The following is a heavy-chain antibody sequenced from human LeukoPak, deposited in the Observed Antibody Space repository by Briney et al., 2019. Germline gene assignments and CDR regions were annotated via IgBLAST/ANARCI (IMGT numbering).Heavy chain of an antibody. V-gene: IGHV3-21*01. Sequence: GGSLRLSCEASGFTFNSYAMSWVRQAPGKGLEWVSAVTSSGVDTYYADSVKGRFTISRDNAKNSLYLQMSSLRAEDAAVYYCARDQEYYSSSSGYFDYWGQGTLVTVSS. J-gene: IGHJ4*02. CDR2: VTSSGVDT. CDR1: GFTFNSYA. CDR3: ARDQEYYSSSSGYFDY. D-gene: IGHD6-6*01.